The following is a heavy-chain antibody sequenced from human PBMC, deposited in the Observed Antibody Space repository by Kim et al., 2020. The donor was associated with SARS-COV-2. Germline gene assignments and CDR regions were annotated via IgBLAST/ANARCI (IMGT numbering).Heavy chain of an antibody. CDR3: ARAYSSGWAYFDY. CDR2: ISSSSSYI. Sequence: GGSLRLSCAASGFTFSSYSMNWVRQAPGKGLEWVSSISSSSSYIYYAVSVKGRFTISRDNAKNSLYLQMNSLRAEDTAVYYCARAYSSGWAYFDYWGQGT. D-gene: IGHD6-19*01. CDR1: GFTFSSYS. V-gene: IGHV3-21*01. J-gene: IGHJ4*02.